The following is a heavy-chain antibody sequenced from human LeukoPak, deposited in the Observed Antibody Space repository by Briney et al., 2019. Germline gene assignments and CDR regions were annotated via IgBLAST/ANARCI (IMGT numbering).Heavy chain of an antibody. D-gene: IGHD5-12*01. V-gene: IGHV3-7*01. J-gene: IGHJ3*01. CDR3: ARDPSGAPASDL. CDR1: GFTFSSYW. Sequence: GGSLRLSCAASGFTFSSYWMTWVRQAPGKGLEWVANINQDGSVTHYVDSVKGRFTISRDNGKNSLYLQMNSLRAEDTAVYYCARDPSGAPASDLWGPGTMVTVSS. CDR2: INQDGSVT.